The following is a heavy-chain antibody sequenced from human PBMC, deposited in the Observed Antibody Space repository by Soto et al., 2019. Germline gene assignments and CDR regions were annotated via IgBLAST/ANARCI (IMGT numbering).Heavy chain of an antibody. D-gene: IGHD2-15*01. CDR2: INHSGST. Sequence: QVQLQQWGAGLLKPSETLSLNCTVQRGSVSGHYWSWIRQSPGKGLEWIGEINHSGSTNYNPSLKSRVTISVDTSRNQFSLKVRSVTAADTAVYYCARDRGYQVVSWSSYYYDLDVWGQGATVTVSS. CDR3: ARDRGYQVVSWSSYYYDLDV. CDR1: RGSVSGHY. J-gene: IGHJ6*02. V-gene: IGHV4-34*01.